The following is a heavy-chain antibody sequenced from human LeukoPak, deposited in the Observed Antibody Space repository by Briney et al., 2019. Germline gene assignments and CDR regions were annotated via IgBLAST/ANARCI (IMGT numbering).Heavy chain of an antibody. Sequence: GGSLRLSCAASGLTFSNYAIHWVRQAPGKGLEYISAISSNGQSTYHANSVKGRFTISRDNSKNTLYLQMGSLRAEDMAVYYCARGDLYGSGSYRYFDYWGQGTLVTVSS. V-gene: IGHV3-64*01. CDR1: GLTFSNYA. CDR2: ISSNGQST. D-gene: IGHD3-10*01. J-gene: IGHJ4*02. CDR3: ARGDLYGSGSYRYFDY.